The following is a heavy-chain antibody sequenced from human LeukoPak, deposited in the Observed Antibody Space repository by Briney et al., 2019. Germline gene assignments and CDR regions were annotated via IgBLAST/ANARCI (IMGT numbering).Heavy chain of an antibody. J-gene: IGHJ4*02. CDR3: ARDLSLIALTD. CDR1: GFTFSIHG. D-gene: IGHD3-22*01. CDR2: ITGSGGST. V-gene: IGHV3-23*01. Sequence: PGVSLRLSCAASGFTFSIHGMNWVRQGPGKGLEWVSGITGSGGSTYYADSVKGRFTISRDNSKNTVYLQMNSLRAEDTAVYYCARDLSLIALTDWGQGTLVTVSS.